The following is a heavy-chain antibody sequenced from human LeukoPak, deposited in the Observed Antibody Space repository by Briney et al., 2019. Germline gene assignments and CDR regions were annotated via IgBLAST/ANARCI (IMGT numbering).Heavy chain of an antibody. J-gene: IGHJ4*02. CDR1: GFTFSSYS. CDR3: ASSWGSSWYLDY. V-gene: IGHV3-21*01. CDR2: ISGSSSYI. D-gene: IGHD6-13*01. Sequence: GGSLRLSCAASGFTFSSYSMNWVRQAPGKGLEWVSSISGSSSYIYYADSVKGRFTISRDNAKNSLYLQMNSLRAEDTALYYCASSWGSSWYLDYWGQGTLVTVSA.